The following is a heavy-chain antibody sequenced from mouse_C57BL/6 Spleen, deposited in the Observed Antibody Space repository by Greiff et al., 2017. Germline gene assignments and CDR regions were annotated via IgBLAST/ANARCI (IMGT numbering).Heavy chain of an antibody. CDR3: ARGTYYDSNSFAY. D-gene: IGHD1-1*01. J-gene: IGHJ3*01. V-gene: IGHV3-6*01. Sequence: EVQLQESGPGLVKPSQSLSLTCSVTGYSITSCYYWNLIRQFPGNKPEWMGYISYDGSNNYNPSLKNRISITHDTSKNQFLLKCNSVTTEDTATYYSARGTYYDSNSFAYWGQGTLVTVSA. CDR2: ISYDGSN. CDR1: GYSITSCYY.